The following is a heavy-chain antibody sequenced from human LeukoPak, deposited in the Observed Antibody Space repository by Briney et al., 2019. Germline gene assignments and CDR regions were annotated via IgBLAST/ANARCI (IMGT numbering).Heavy chain of an antibody. CDR3: ARVVASSSPHGYYYYAMDV. J-gene: IGHJ6*02. D-gene: IGHD6-6*01. Sequence: SETLSLTCTVSGDSFRSYFWSWIRQPPGKGLEWIGKIYYTGSNNYNPSLKSRVTISVDRSKHQFSLRLDSVTAADTAVYYCARVVASSSPHGYYYYAMDVWGQGTTVTVSS. V-gene: IGHV4-59*01. CDR2: IYYTGSN. CDR1: GDSFRSYF.